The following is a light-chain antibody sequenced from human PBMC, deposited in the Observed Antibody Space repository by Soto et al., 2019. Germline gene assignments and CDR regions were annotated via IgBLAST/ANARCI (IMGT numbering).Light chain of an antibody. CDR2: AAS. CDR3: QQSYSTPMYT. J-gene: IGKJ2*01. Sequence: DIQMTQSPSSLSASVGDRVTITCRASQSISSYLNWYQQKPGKAPKLLIYAASSLQSRVPSRFSGSGSWTGCSRIISSLQPEDFATYYCQQSYSTPMYTFGQGTKLESK. V-gene: IGKV1-39*01. CDR1: QSISSY.